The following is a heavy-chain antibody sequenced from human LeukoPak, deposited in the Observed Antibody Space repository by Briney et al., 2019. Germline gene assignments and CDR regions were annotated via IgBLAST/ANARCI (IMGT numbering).Heavy chain of an antibody. CDR2: ISGSSSPI. CDR1: GFTFSGYS. J-gene: IGHJ5*02. V-gene: IGHV3-48*04. CDR3: AREPAAAGKNWFDP. Sequence: PGGSLRLSCAASGFTFSGYSMNRVRQAPGKGLEWVSYISGSSSPIFYADSVKGRFTISRDNAKNSLYLQMNSLRAEDTAVYYCAREPAAAGKNWFDPWGQGTLVTVSS. D-gene: IGHD6-25*01.